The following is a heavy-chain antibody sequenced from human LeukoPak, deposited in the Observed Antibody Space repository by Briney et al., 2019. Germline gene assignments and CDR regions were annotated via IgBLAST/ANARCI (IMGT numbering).Heavy chain of an antibody. CDR3: ARLRDRYYDFWSGYYTGYFDY. CDR1: GYTFTGYY. V-gene: IGHV1-2*02. CDR2: INPNSGGT. J-gene: IGHJ4*02. D-gene: IGHD3-3*01. Sequence: ASVKVSCKASGYTFTGYYMHWVRQAPGQGLEWMGWINPNSGGTNYAQKFQGRVTMTRDTSISTAYMELSRLRSDDTAVYYCARLRDRYYDFWSGYYTGYFDYWGQGTLVTVSS.